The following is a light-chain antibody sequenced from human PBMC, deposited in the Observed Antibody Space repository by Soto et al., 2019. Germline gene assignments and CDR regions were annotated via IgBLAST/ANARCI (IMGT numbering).Light chain of an antibody. CDR1: QSVSSNY. V-gene: IGKV3-20*01. J-gene: IGKJ1*01. CDR2: GAS. CDR3: QQFGRSPPSWT. Sequence: ETVLTQSPGTLSLSPGERATLSCRASQSVSSNYLAWYQQKPGQAPRLLIYGASTRATGIPDRFSGSGSGTDFPHNISRLEPEDFAVYYCQQFGRSPPSWTFGQGTKVEIK.